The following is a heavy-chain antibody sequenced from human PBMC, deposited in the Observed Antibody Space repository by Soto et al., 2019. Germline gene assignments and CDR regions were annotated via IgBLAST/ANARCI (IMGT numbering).Heavy chain of an antibody. V-gene: IGHV4-34*01. CDR1: GGTFSGYY. Sequence: PSATLSLTCAVYGGTFSGYYWSWIRQPPGKGLEWIGEINHSGSTNYNPSPKSRVTISVDTSKNQFSLKLSSVTAADTAVYYCARDSDYYGSSGYYAEYFQHWGQSSLVSVSS. J-gene: IGHJ1*01. CDR3: ARDSDYYGSSGYYAEYFQH. CDR2: INHSGST. D-gene: IGHD3-22*01.